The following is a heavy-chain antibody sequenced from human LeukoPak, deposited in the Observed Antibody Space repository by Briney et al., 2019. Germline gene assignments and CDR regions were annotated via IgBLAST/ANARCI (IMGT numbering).Heavy chain of an antibody. J-gene: IGHJ4*02. D-gene: IGHD6-19*01. CDR3: AKDLYSSGRSYYFVY. CDR2: ISGDGGST. Sequence: PGGTLRLSCAASGFTFDDYAMHWVRQAPGKGLEWVSPISGDGGSTYYADSVKGRFTISRDNSKNYLYLQMNSLRTEDTALYYCAKDLYSSGRSYYFVYWGQGTLVTVSS. V-gene: IGHV3-43*02. CDR1: GFTFDDYA.